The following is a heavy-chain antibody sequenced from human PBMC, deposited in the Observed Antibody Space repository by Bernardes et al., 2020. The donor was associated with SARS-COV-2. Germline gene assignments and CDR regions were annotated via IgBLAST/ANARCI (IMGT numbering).Heavy chain of an antibody. V-gene: IGHV3-48*02. Sequence: GGSLRLSCAASGFTFSFYTMNWVRQAPGKGLEWVSYISRSSATIYYADSVKGRFTVSRENAKNSLFLLMNSLREEDTAVYYCARALADDGYLIDEDYWGQGTLFTASS. J-gene: IGHJ4*01. D-gene: IGHD5-18*01. CDR3: ARALADDGYLIDEDY. CDR2: ISRSSATI. CDR1: GFTFSFYT.